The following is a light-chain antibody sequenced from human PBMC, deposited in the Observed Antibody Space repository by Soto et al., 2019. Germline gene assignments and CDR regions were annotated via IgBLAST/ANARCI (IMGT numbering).Light chain of an antibody. V-gene: IGLV2-14*01. CDR2: EVT. CDR3: ASYSGTNSWL. J-gene: IGLJ2*01. Sequence: QSALTQPASVSGFLGQSITISCTGANTDLSNYDSVSWYQQRPGNAPKLILFEVTKRPSGISSRFSGSKSGTAASLTISHLQAADESFYHCASYSGTNSWLFGGGTKVTVL. CDR1: NTDLSNYDS.